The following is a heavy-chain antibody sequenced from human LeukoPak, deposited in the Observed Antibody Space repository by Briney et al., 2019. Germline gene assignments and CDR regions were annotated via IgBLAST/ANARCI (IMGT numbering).Heavy chain of an antibody. Sequence: GGSLRLSCAASGFTFSSYWMHWVRQAPGKGLVGVSRINDDGRSTSYADSVKGRFTISRDNAKNTLYLQMNSLRAEDTAVYFCAKSTRAVMAMMDVWGKGTTVTVSS. J-gene: IGHJ6*04. CDR2: INDDGRST. D-gene: IGHD3-16*01. CDR3: AKSTRAVMAMMDV. CDR1: GFTFSSYW. V-gene: IGHV3-74*01.